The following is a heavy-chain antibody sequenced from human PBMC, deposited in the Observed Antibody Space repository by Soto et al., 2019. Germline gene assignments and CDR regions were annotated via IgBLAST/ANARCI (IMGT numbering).Heavy chain of an antibody. CDR2: IWYDGSNK. CDR3: ARAKKSSSWYSDY. D-gene: IGHD6-13*01. V-gene: IGHV3-33*01. CDR1: GFTFSSYG. J-gene: IGHJ4*02. Sequence: GGSLRLSCAASGFTFSSYGMHWVRQAPGKGLEWVAVIWYDGSNKYYADSVKGRFTISRDNSKNTLYLQMNSLRAEDTAVYYCARAKKSSSWYSDYWGQGTLVTVSS.